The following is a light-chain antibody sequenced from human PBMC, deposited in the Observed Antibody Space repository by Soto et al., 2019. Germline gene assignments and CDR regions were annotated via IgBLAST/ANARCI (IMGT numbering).Light chain of an antibody. J-gene: IGKJ1*01. CDR1: QSISSY. CDR2: AAS. Sequence: DIQITHSPSSLSSSVLYRFTITCRASQSISSYLNWYQQKPGKAPKLLIYAASSLQSGVPSRFSGSGSGTDFTLTISSLQPEDFATYYCPQSYSTPWTFGQGTKVDIK. V-gene: IGKV1-39*01. CDR3: PQSYSTPWT.